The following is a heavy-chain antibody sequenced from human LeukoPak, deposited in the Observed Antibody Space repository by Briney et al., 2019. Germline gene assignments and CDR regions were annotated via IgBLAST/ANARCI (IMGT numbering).Heavy chain of an antibody. V-gene: IGHV4-39*01. CDR3: ARVRGPDGWFAP. J-gene: IGHJ5*02. CDR1: GGSIDRSSYY. CDR2: IYYSGNT. Sequence: SETLSLTCTVSGGSIDRSSYYWGWIRQPPGKGLEWIGSIYYSGNTYYNSSLKSRITISVNTTKNQVALKFSSLTPPDTAVYYCARVRGPDGWFAPWGQGTLVSVSS.